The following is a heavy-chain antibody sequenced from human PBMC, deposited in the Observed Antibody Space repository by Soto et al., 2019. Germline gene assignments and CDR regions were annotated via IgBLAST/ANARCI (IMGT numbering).Heavy chain of an antibody. J-gene: IGHJ6*02. D-gene: IGHD3-22*01. V-gene: IGHV3-53*01. CDR1: GFTVSSNY. Sequence: GGSLRLSCAASGFTVSSNYMSWVRQAPGKGLEWVSVIYSGGSTYYADSVKGRFTISRDNSKNTLYLQMNSLRAEDTAVYYCAMYYYDSSGYYDGMDVWGQGTTVTVSS. CDR2: IYSGGST. CDR3: AMYYYDSSGYYDGMDV.